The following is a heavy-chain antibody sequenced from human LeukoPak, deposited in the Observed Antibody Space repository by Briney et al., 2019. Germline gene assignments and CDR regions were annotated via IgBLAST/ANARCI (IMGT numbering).Heavy chain of an antibody. V-gene: IGHV4-4*07. D-gene: IGHD4-17*01. CDR2: IYTSGRT. Sequence: SETLSLTCTVSGGSLSSYYWSWIRHPAGKGLEWVGHIYTSGRTKYNTSLKSRVTISVPTSTHQFSLTLSSAPTADQAVFYSARVLIVTCDYRVPYFDYWGQGTLVTVSS. CDR1: GGSLSSYY. CDR3: ARVLIVTCDYRVPYFDY. J-gene: IGHJ4*02.